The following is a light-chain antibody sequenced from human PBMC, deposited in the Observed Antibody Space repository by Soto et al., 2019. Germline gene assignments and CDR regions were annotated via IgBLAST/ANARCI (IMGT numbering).Light chain of an antibody. CDR2: GAS. Sequence: EIVLTQSPGTLSLSPGERATLSCRASQSVSSSYLAWYQQKPGQAPRLLLYGASSRATGTPDRFSGSGCGREFTLTVIRREPEDYSVYYCQQYGSAPPYTFGQGTKLEIK. CDR3: QQYGSAPPYT. V-gene: IGKV3-20*01. CDR1: QSVSSSY. J-gene: IGKJ2*01.